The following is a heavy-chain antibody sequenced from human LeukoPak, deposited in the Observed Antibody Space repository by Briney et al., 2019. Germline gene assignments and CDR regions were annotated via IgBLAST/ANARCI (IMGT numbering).Heavy chain of an antibody. CDR1: GVSIRSSY. J-gene: IGHJ5*02. CDR2: IYYTGST. CDR3: ARLDTSGYEMAGTWCDP. D-gene: IGHD3-3*01. Sequence: SETLSLTCTVSGVSIRSSYWSWLRQPPGKGLEWIGYIYYTGSTNSNPSLKSRVTVSVDTSKNQFSLKLNSMTAADTAIYYCARLDTSGYEMAGTWCDPWGQGTLVTVSS. V-gene: IGHV4-59*08.